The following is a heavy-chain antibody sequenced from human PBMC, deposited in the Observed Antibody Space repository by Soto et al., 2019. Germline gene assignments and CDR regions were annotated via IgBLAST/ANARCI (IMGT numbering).Heavy chain of an antibody. D-gene: IGHD1-1*01. CDR2: IFYSGTT. V-gene: IGHV4-30-4*01. CDR3: ARDLWVEPELYYYGMDV. J-gene: IGHJ6*02. Sequence: SETLSLTCTVSGDSISSADYYWSWIRQTPGKGLEWIGHIFYSGTTYYNPSLKGRLTISVDTSKNHFSLRLTSVTAADTAVYYCARDLWVEPELYYYGMDVWGQGTTVTVSS. CDR1: GDSISSADYY.